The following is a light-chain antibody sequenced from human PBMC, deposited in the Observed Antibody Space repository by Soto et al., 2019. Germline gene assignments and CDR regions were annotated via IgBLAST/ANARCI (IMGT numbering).Light chain of an antibody. CDR1: QSISSW. V-gene: IGKV1-5*01. CDR2: EAS. J-gene: IGKJ5*01. CDR3: HQYDNYSPNT. Sequence: DIQMTQSPSTLSASVGDRVTITCGASQSISSWLAWYQQKPGKAPKLLIYEASRLESGVPSRFSGSGSGTEFTLTISSLQPEDFATYYCHQYDNYSPNTFGQGTRLENK.